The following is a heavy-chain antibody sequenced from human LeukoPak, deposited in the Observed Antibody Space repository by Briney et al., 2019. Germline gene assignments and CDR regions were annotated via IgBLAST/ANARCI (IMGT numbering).Heavy chain of an antibody. CDR3: ARDVGYARYGSGSYYH. J-gene: IGHJ5*02. D-gene: IGHD3-10*01. V-gene: IGHV4-34*01. Sequence: KPSETLSLTCAVYGGSFSGYYWSWIRQPPGKGLEWIGEINHSGSTYYNPSLKSRVTISVDTSKNQFSLKLSSVTAADTAVYYCARDVGYARYGSGSYYHWGQGTLVTVSS. CDR1: GGSFSGYY. CDR2: INHSGST.